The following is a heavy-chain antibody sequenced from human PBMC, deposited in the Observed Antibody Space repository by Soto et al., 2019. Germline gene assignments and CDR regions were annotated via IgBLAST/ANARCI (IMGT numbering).Heavy chain of an antibody. CDR1: GFTFSDYY. V-gene: IGHV3-11*06. CDR3: ARAGPCGGDCYQDSPH. D-gene: IGHD2-21*02. Sequence: GGSLRLSCAASGFTFSDYYMSWIRQAPGKGLEWVSYVSSSSSYTNYADSVKGRFTISRDNAKNSLYLQMNSLRAEDTAVYYCARAGPCGGDCYQDSPHWGQGTLVTVSS. J-gene: IGHJ4*02. CDR2: VSSSSSYT.